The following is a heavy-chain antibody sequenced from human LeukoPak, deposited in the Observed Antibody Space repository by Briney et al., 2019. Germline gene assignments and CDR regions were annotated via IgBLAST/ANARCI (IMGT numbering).Heavy chain of an antibody. CDR2: ISSSSSYI. D-gene: IGHD6-13*01. Sequence: GGSLRLSCAASGFTFSSYSMNWVRQAPGKGLEWVSSISSSSSYIYYADSVKGRFTISRDNSKNTLYLQMNSLRAEDTAVYYCAKEWQQLVLIDYWGQGTLVTVSS. CDR3: AKEWQQLVLIDY. V-gene: IGHV3-21*04. J-gene: IGHJ4*02. CDR1: GFTFSSYS.